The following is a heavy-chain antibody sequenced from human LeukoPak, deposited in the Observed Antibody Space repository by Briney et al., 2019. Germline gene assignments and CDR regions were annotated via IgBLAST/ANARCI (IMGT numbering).Heavy chain of an antibody. Sequence: ASVKVSCKASGYTFTNYGVGWVRQAPGQGLEWMGWITVDNGNTNYAQNFQGRVTMTTDTSTSTVYMELGSLRSDDTAVYYCARGAGYDYVWKSYRYYDFWGQGTLVTVSS. CDR3: ARGAGYDYVWKSYRYYDF. CDR2: ITVDNGNT. D-gene: IGHD3-16*02. V-gene: IGHV1-18*01. J-gene: IGHJ4*02. CDR1: GYTFTNYG.